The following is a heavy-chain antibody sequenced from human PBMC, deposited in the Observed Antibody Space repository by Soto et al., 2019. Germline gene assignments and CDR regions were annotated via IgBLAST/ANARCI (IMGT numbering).Heavy chain of an antibody. J-gene: IGHJ4*02. CDR3: TTDLIVVVPAAMQNDY. CDR1: GFTFSGSA. D-gene: IGHD2-2*01. CDR2: IRSKANSYAT. V-gene: IGHV3-73*01. Sequence: PGGSLRLSCAASGFTFSGSAMHWVRQASGKGLEWVGRIRSKANSYATAYAASVKGRFTISRDDSKNTAYLQMNSLKTEDTAVYYCTTDLIVVVPAAMQNDYWGQGTLVTVSS.